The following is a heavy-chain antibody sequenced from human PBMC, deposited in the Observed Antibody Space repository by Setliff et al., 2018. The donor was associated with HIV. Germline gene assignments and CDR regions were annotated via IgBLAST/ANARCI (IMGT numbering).Heavy chain of an antibody. V-gene: IGHV4-39*01. D-gene: IGHD4-17*01. J-gene: IGHJ4*02. CDR1: VGSISSSSSF. CDR3: ARQKTVTTYFDY. Sequence: LSLTCTVSVGSISSSSSFWGWIRQPPGKGLEWIGSIYYSGSTYYNPSLQSRVTISVDTSKNQFSLKLSSVTAADTAVYYCARQKTVTTYFDYWGQRTLVTVSS. CDR2: IYYSGST.